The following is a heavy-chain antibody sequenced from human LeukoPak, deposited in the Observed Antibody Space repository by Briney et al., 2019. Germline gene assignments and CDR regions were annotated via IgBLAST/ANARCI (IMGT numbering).Heavy chain of an antibody. CDR3: AREGPYYYDSSGYYGWFDP. D-gene: IGHD3-22*01. Sequence: GASVKVSCKASGYTFTGYYMHWVRQAPGQGLEWMGWINPNSGGTNYAQKFQGRVTMTRDTSISTAYMELSRLRSDDTAVYYCAREGPYYYDSSGYYGWFDPWGQGTLVTVSS. J-gene: IGHJ5*02. CDR2: INPNSGGT. V-gene: IGHV1-2*02. CDR1: GYTFTGYY.